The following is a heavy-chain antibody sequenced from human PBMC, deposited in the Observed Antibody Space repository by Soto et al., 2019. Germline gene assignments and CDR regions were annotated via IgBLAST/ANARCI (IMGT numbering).Heavy chain of an antibody. CDR1: GFTVSDNY. Sequence: EVQVVESGGALVQPGGSLRLSCAVSGFTVSDNYMNWVRQAPGKGLEWVSVIYVGGSTAYADSVKGRFTISRDNSKNTVYIQIDSLKAEDTAVYYCARDRGYNSVWSSDYSFDDWGQGTVVSVSS. CDR3: ARDRGYNSVWSSDYSFDD. J-gene: IGHJ3*01. CDR2: IYVGGST. D-gene: IGHD6-19*01. V-gene: IGHV3-66*01.